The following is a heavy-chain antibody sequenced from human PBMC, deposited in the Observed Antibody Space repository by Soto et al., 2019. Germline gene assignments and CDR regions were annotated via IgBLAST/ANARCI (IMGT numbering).Heavy chain of an antibody. D-gene: IGHD2-21*01. CDR2: ISVDGTKE. CDR3: ARDVVEWQYFDY. V-gene: IGHV3-30-3*01. CDR1: GFIFNNDA. J-gene: IGHJ4*02. Sequence: QVQLVESGGGVVQPGTSLRLSCVTSGFIFNNDALYWVRQAPGKGMEWVASISVDGTKENYADSVKGRCSISRDKSKNTLYLEMNSLRGEDTAVYYCARDVVEWQYFDYWGQGTLVTVSS.